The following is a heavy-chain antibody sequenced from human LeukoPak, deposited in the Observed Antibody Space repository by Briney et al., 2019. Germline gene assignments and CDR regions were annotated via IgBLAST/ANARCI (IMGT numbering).Heavy chain of an antibody. CDR3: ARERIAAAGLDY. D-gene: IGHD6-13*01. CDR1: GGPFSGYY. CDR2: INHSGST. V-gene: IGHV4-34*01. J-gene: IGHJ4*02. Sequence: SETLSLTCAVYGGPFSGYYWSWLRQPPGKGLEWIGEINHSGSTNYNPSLKSRVTISVDTSKNQFSLKLSSVTAADTAVYYCARERIAAAGLDYWGQGTLVTVSS.